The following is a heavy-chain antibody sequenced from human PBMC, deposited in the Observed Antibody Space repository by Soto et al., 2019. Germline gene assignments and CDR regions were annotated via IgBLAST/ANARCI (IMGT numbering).Heavy chain of an antibody. V-gene: IGHV4-59*01. CDR3: ARALRFGELLPHFDY. CDR1: GGSISSYY. CDR2: IYYSGST. J-gene: IGHJ4*02. Sequence: PSETLSLTCTVSGGSISSYYWSWIRQPPGKGLEWIGYIYYSGSTNYNPSLKSRVTISVDTSKNQFSLKLSSVTAADTAVYYCARALRFGELLPHFDYWGQGTLVTVSS. D-gene: IGHD3-10*01.